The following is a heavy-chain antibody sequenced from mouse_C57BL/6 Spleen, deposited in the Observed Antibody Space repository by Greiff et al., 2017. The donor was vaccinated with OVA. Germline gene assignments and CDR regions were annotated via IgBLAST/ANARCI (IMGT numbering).Heavy chain of an antibody. CDR2: IYPGNSDT. J-gene: IGHJ2*01. D-gene: IGHD2-4*01. V-gene: IGHV1-5*01. CDR1: GYTFTSYW. CDR3: TPIYYDYSYYFDY. Sequence: VQLQQSGTVLARPGASVKMSCKTSGYTFTSYWMHWVKQRPGQGLEWIGAIYPGNSDTSYNQKFKGKAKLTAVTSASTAYMELSSLTNEDSAVYYCTPIYYDYSYYFDYWGQGTTLTVSS.